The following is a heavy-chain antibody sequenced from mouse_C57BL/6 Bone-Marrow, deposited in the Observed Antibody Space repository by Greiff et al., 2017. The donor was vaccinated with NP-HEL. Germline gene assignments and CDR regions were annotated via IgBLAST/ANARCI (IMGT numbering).Heavy chain of an antibody. J-gene: IGHJ4*01. Sequence: EVQLVESGGGLVQPGESLKLSCESNEYEFPSHDMSWVRKTPEKRLELVAAINSDGGSTYYPDTMERRFIISRDNTKKTLYLQMSSLRSEDTALYYCASYYYGSSSHYYYAMDYWGQGTSVTVSS. CDR3: ASYYYGSSSHYYYAMDY. CDR2: INSDGGST. CDR1: EYEFPSHD. V-gene: IGHV5-2*01. D-gene: IGHD1-1*01.